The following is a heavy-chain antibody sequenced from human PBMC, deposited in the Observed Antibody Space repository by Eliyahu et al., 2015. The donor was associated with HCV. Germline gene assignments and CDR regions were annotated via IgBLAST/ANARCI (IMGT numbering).Heavy chain of an antibody. Sequence: QVQLVQSGPEVREPGASVKVSCEASGYTLTNYGISWVRQAPGQGLEWMGWISAYNGYSNYPQKVQGRVTMTTDTSTNTVHMELRGLTSDDTAVYYCARDRTGGGMDVWGQGTTVTVSS. J-gene: IGHJ6*02. CDR3: ARDRTGGGMDV. CDR2: ISAYNGYS. CDR1: GYTLTNYG. D-gene: IGHD3-10*01. V-gene: IGHV1-18*01.